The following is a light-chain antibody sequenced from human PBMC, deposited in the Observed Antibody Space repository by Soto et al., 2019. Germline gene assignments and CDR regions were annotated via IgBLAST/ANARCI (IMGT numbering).Light chain of an antibody. J-gene: IGLJ3*02. CDR1: SSNIGTYT. V-gene: IGLV1-44*01. Sequence: QSVMTQPPSASGTPGQRVTISCSGTSSNIGTYTVNWYQQLPGTAPKLLIYTDYQRTSGVPDRFSGSKSGTSASLAINVLHSDDEADYYCASWDDNLNGGVFGGGTKVTVL. CDR2: TDY. CDR3: ASWDDNLNGGV.